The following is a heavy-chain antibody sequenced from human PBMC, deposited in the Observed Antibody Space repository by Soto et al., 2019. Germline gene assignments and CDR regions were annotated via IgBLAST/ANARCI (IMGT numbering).Heavy chain of an antibody. J-gene: IGHJ5*02. CDR3: ARDFGKGWFDP. V-gene: IGHV4-31*03. CDR1: GGSISSGGYY. D-gene: IGHD3-3*01. CDR2: INYSGST. Sequence: QVQLQESGPGLVKPSQTLSLTCTVSGGSISSGGYYWSWIRQYPGTGLEWIGNINYSGSTYYNPPPNGRVTISVGTSKNQFSLKLTSVTAADTAVYYCARDFGKGWFDPWGQGTLVTVSS.